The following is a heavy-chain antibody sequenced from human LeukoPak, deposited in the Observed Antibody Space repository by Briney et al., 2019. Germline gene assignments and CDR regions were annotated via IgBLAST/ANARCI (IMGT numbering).Heavy chain of an antibody. V-gene: IGHV1-69*10. CDR3: ARAPKHYDSSGYDY. CDR1: GGTFRSSA. J-gene: IGHJ4*02. CDR2: IIPIVGIA. D-gene: IGHD3-22*01. Sequence: GGSAKVSCMDSGGTFRSSAICWVREAPGQGLEWMGGIIPIVGIAKYAQKFQGRVTSTADKYTSTAYMEMSSLRSEDTAVQYCARAPKHYDSSGYDYWGQGNLVTVSS.